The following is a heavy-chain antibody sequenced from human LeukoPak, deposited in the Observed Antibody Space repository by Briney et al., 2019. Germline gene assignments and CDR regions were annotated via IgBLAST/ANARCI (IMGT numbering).Heavy chain of an antibody. J-gene: IGHJ6*02. V-gene: IGHV4-59*01. CDR2: IYYSGST. D-gene: IGHD2-15*01. Sequence: PSETLSLTCTVSGGSISSYYWSWIRQPPGKGLEWIGYIYYSGSTNYNPSLKSRVTISVDTSKNQFSLKLSSVTAADTAVYYCARVRCSGGSCYSWYYGMDVWGQGTTVTVSS. CDR1: GGSISSYY. CDR3: ARVRCSGGSCYSWYYGMDV.